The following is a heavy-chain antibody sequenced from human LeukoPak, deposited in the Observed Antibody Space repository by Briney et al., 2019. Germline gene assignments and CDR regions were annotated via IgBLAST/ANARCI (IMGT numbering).Heavy chain of an antibody. V-gene: IGHV1-69*04. CDR2: IIPILGIA. D-gene: IGHD1-26*01. Sequence: GASVKVSCKASGGTFSSDAISWVRQAPGQGLEWMGRIIPILGIANYAQKFQGRVTITADKSTSTAYMELSSLRSEDTAVYYCAGPTTTPGSPVGYWGQGTLVTVSS. CDR3: AGPTTTPGSPVGY. J-gene: IGHJ4*02. CDR1: GGTFSSDA.